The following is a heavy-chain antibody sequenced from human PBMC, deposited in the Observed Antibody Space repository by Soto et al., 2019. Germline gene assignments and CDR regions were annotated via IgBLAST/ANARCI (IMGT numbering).Heavy chain of an antibody. D-gene: IGHD1-26*01. V-gene: IGHV1-18*01. Sequence: QVQLVQSGAEVKKPGASVKVSCKASGYTFTSYGISWVRQAPGQGLEWMGWISAYNGNTNYAQKLQGRVTMTTDTSTSTAYIELRSLRSDDTAVYYCARFSRERGNYYYGMDVWGQGTTVTVSS. CDR3: ARFSRERGNYYYGMDV. CDR2: ISAYNGNT. J-gene: IGHJ6*02. CDR1: GYTFTSYG.